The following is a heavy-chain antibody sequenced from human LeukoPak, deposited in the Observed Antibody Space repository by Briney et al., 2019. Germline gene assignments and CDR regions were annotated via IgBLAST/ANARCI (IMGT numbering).Heavy chain of an antibody. CDR2: IYSSGST. D-gene: IGHD1-26*01. CDR3: ASTRAVGATYYYYYYMDV. J-gene: IGHJ6*03. Sequence: PSETLSLTCTVSGGSISSYYWSWIRQPAGKGLEWIGRIYSSGSTNYNPSLKSRVTMSVDTSKNQFSLKLSSVTAADTAVYYCASTRAVGATYYYYYYMDVWGKGTTVTVSS. V-gene: IGHV4-4*07. CDR1: GGSISSYY.